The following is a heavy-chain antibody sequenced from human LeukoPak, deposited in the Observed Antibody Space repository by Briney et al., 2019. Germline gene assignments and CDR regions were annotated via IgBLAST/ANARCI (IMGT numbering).Heavy chain of an antibody. Sequence: GGSLRLSCAASGFTFSSYAMHWVRQAPGKGREWVAVISYDGSNKYYADSVKGRFTISRDNTKNTLYLQMNSLRAEDTAVYYCARGNDILTGYPSDYWGQGTLVTVSS. V-gene: IGHV3-30*04. CDR1: GFTFSSYA. J-gene: IGHJ4*02. D-gene: IGHD3-9*01. CDR3: ARGNDILTGYPSDY. CDR2: ISYDGSNK.